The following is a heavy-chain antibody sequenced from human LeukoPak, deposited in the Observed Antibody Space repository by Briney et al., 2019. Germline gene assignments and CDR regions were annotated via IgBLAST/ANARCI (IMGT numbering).Heavy chain of an antibody. V-gene: IGHV1-18*01. CDR1: GYTFTSFV. D-gene: IGHD4-17*01. Sequence: ASVTVSCKASGYTFTSFVINWVRQAPGQGLEWMGWISAYNGNTSYTQNLQGRVTMTTDTSTSTAYMEQRSLRSDDTAVYYSARDFKVRGEVQLYGMDVWGQGTTVTVSS. CDR3: ARDFKVRGEVQLYGMDV. J-gene: IGHJ6*02. CDR2: ISAYNGNT.